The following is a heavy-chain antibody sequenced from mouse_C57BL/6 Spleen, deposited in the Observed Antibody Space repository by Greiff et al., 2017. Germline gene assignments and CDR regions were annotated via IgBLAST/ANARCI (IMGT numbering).Heavy chain of an antibody. CDR2: ISSGSSTI. CDR1: GFTFSDYG. Sequence: EVKLQESGGGLVKPGGSLKLSCAASGFTFSDYGMHWVRQAPEKGLEWVAYISSGSSTIYYADTVKGRFTISRDNAQNTLFLQMTSLRSEDTAMYYCARPYGSSPAWFAYWGQGTLVTVSA. CDR3: ARPYGSSPAWFAY. J-gene: IGHJ3*01. D-gene: IGHD1-1*01. V-gene: IGHV5-17*01.